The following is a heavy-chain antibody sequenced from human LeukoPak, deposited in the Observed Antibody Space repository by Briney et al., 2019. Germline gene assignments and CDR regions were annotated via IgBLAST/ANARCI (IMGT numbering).Heavy chain of an antibody. D-gene: IGHD1-26*01. V-gene: IGHV1-2*02. CDR2: INPNSGGT. CDR3: ARYEDSGSYYHDAFDI. Sequence: ASVKVSCKASGYTFTGYYMHWVRQAPGQGLEWMGWINPNSGGTNYAQKFQGRVTMTRDTSISTAYMELSRLRSDDTAVYYCARYEDSGSYYHDAFDIWAKGQWSPSLQ. J-gene: IGHJ3*02. CDR1: GYTFTGYY.